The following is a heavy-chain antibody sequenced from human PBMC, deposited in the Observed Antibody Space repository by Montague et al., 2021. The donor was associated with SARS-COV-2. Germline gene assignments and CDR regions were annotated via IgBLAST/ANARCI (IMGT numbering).Heavy chain of an antibody. V-gene: IGHV6-1*01. CDR3: IQERGPGRSTWHYFDY. J-gene: IGHJ4*02. Sequence: CAISGDSVSSNIAAWNWIRQSPSRGLEWLGRTYYRSKWYNDYAVSVISRITISPDTSKNQCSLQLNSVTPEDTAVYYCIQERGPGRSTWHYFDYWGQGTLVTVSS. CDR2: TYYRSKWYN. D-gene: IGHD3-10*01. CDR1: GDSVSSNIAA.